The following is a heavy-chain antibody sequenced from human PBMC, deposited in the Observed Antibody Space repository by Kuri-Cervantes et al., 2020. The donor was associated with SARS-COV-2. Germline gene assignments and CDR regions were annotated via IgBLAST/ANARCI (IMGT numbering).Heavy chain of an antibody. CDR1: GFTVSSNY. V-gene: IGHV3-53*01. CDR2: TYSGGST. J-gene: IGHJ2*01. Sequence: GGSLRLSCAASGFTVSSNYMSWVRQAPGKGLEWVSVTYSGGSTYYADSVKGRFTISRDNSKNTLYLQMNSLRAEDTAVYYCARSVKGRITMIVVASHDYWYFDLWGRGTLVTVSS. CDR3: ARSVKGRITMIVVASHDYWYFDL. D-gene: IGHD3-22*01.